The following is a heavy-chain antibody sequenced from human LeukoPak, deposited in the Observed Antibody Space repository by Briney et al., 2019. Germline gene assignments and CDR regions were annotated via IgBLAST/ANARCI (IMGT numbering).Heavy chain of an antibody. Sequence: ASVKVSCKASGYTFTGYYMHWVRQAPGQGLEWMGRINPNSGGTNYAQKFQGRVTMTRDTSISTAYMELSRLRSDDTAVYYCARVSSGWYVASYFDYWGQGTPVTVSS. V-gene: IGHV1-2*06. CDR2: INPNSGGT. CDR1: GYTFTGYY. D-gene: IGHD6-19*01. J-gene: IGHJ4*02. CDR3: ARVSSGWYVASYFDY.